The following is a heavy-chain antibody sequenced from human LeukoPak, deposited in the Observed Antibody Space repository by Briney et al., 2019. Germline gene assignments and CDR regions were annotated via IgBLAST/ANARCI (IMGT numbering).Heavy chain of an antibody. Sequence: SETLSLTCAVYGGSFSGYYWSWIRQPPGKGLEWIGEINHSGSTNYNPSLKSRVTISVDTSKNQFSLKLSSVTAADTAVYYCARVNPGLRYFGYRGQGTLVTVSS. J-gene: IGHJ4*02. D-gene: IGHD3-9*01. V-gene: IGHV4-34*01. CDR1: GGSFSGYY. CDR2: INHSGST. CDR3: ARVNPGLRYFGY.